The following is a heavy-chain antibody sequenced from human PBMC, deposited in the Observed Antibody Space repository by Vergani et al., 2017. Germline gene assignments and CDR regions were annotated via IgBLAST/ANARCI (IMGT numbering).Heavy chain of an antibody. D-gene: IGHD2-15*01. CDR1: GGSISSRSYY. Sequence: QLQLQESGPGLVKPSETLSLTCTVSGGSISSRSYYWGWIRQPPGKGLEWIGSIYYSGSTYYNPSLKSRVTISVDTSKNQCSLKLSSVTAADTAVYYCARDCSGGSCYIDYWGQGTLVTVSS. V-gene: IGHV4-39*07. CDR3: ARDCSGGSCYIDY. CDR2: IYYSGST. J-gene: IGHJ4*02.